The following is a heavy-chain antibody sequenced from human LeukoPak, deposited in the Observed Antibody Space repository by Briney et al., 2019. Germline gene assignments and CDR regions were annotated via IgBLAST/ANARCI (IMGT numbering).Heavy chain of an antibody. V-gene: IGHV3-30-3*01. CDR1: GFTFSSYA. D-gene: IGHD5-18*01. CDR3: ARAIQLWNAPFDY. J-gene: IGHJ4*02. Sequence: GRSLRLSCAASGFTFSSYAMHWVRQAPGKGLEWVAVISYDGSNKYYADSVKGRFTISRDNSKNTLYLQMSSLRAEDTAVYYCARAIQLWNAPFDYWGQGTLVTVSS. CDR2: ISYDGSNK.